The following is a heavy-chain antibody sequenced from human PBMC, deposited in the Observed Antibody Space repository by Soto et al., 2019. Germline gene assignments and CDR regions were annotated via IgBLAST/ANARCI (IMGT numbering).Heavy chain of an antibody. Sequence: SETLSLTCAVYGGPFSGYYWSWIRQPPGKGLEWIGEINHSGSTNYNPSLKSRVTISVDTSKNQFSLNLSSVTAADTAVYYCARRSYSNYYYDAFDIWGQGTMVT. CDR1: GGPFSGYY. D-gene: IGHD4-4*01. J-gene: IGHJ3*02. V-gene: IGHV4-34*01. CDR2: INHSGST. CDR3: ARRSYSNYYYDAFDI.